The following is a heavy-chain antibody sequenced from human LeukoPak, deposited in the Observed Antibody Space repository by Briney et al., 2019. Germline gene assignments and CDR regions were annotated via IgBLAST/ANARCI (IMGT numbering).Heavy chain of an antibody. J-gene: IGHJ6*02. Sequence: GASVKVSCKASGYTFTGFYLHGVRQAPAQGPEWLGWINPNRGATNYAQKFQGRVTMTRDTSINTVYMDLIRRRTDNNAIEYCARTFFSYGMDVWGQGTTVTVSS. CDR1: GYTFTGFY. CDR2: INPNRGAT. D-gene: IGHD3-3*02. CDR3: ARTFFSYGMDV. V-gene: IGHV1-2*02.